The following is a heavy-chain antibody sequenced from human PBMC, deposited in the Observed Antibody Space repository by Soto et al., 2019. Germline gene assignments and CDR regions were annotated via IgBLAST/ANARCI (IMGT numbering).Heavy chain of an antibody. J-gene: IGHJ5*02. V-gene: IGHV6-1*01. CDR2: TYYRSKWFN. CDR1: GASVSNNSAA. D-gene: IGHD3-3*02. CDR3: AREGRLAASIFHNWFDP. Sequence: PSETLSLTCAISGASVSNNSAAWNWIRQYPSRGLEWMGRTYYRSKWFNNYALSVKGRITINPDTSKNQLSLQLNSVTPEDTAVYYCAREGRLAASIFHNWFDPWGQGTLVTVSS.